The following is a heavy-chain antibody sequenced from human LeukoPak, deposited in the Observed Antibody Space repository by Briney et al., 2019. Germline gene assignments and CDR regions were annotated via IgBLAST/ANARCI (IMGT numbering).Heavy chain of an antibody. CDR2: ISSSSSYI. J-gene: IGHJ3*02. CDR3: ARDPPWYYGSGSRDAFDI. D-gene: IGHD3-10*01. Sequence: PGGSLRLSCAASGFTFSSYSMNWVRQAPGKGLEWVSSISSSSSYIYYADSVKGRFTISRDNAKNSLYLQMNSLRAEDTAVYYCARDPPWYYGSGSRDAFDIWGQGTMVTVSS. CDR1: GFTFSSYS. V-gene: IGHV3-21*01.